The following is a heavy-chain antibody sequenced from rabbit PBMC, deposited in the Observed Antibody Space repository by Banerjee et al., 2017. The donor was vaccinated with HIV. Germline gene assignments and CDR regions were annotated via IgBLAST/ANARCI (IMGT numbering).Heavy chain of an antibody. CDR2: IDPVFGST. V-gene: IGHV1S7*01. J-gene: IGHJ4*01. D-gene: IGHD1-1*01. CDR3: ARGAYASSSGYYRSIGNYFNL. Sequence: QQLEESGGGLVQPGGSLKLSRKASGFDFSSYYMSWVRQAPGKGLEWIGYIDPVFGSTYYASWVNGRFTISSHNAQNTLYLQLNSLTAADTATYFCARGAYASSSGYYRSIGNYFNLWGQGTLVTVS. CDR1: GFDFSSYY.